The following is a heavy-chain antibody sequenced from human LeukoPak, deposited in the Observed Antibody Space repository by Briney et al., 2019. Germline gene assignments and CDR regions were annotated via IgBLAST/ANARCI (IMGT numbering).Heavy chain of an antibody. J-gene: IGHJ4*02. CDR1: GFTFSSYG. CDR3: ARDITGTGDFDY. Sequence: GGSLRLSCAASGFTFSSYGMHWVRQAPGKGLEWVAFIRYDGSNKYYADSVKGRFTISRDNSKNTLYLQMGSLRAEDMAVYYCARDITGTGDFDYWGQGTLVTVSS. CDR2: IRYDGSNK. V-gene: IGHV3-30*02. D-gene: IGHD1-20*01.